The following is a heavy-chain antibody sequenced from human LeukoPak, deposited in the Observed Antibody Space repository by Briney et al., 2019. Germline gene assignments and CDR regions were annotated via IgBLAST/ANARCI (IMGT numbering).Heavy chain of an antibody. CDR3: ARRAGAYSHPYDY. D-gene: IGHD4/OR15-4a*01. CDR2: IFSST. Sequence: PGGSLRLSCTVPGFTVSSNSMSWVRQAPGKGLEWVSFIFSSTHYSDSVKGRFTISRDNSKNTLYLQMNSLRAEDTAVYYCARRAGAYSHPYDYWGQGTLVTVSS. V-gene: IGHV3-53*01. J-gene: IGHJ4*02. CDR1: GFTVSSNS.